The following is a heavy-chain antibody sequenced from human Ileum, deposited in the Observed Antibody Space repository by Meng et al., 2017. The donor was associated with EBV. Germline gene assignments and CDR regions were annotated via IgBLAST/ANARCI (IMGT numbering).Heavy chain of an antibody. Sequence: VPSVQSGAEVAKPGASVKVSCKASGYTFTGYYMHWVRQAPGQGLEWMGRINPNTGGTNYAQNFQGRVTMTRDTSITTDYMELSRLRSADTAMYYCARGKSGSYSLDYWGQGTLVTVSS. CDR1: GYTFTGYY. D-gene: IGHD3-10*01. V-gene: IGHV1-2*06. J-gene: IGHJ4*02. CDR3: ARGKSGSYSLDY. CDR2: INPNTGGT.